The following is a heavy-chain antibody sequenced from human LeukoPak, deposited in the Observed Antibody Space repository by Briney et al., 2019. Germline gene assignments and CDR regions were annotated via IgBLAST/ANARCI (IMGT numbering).Heavy chain of an antibody. D-gene: IGHD1-1*01. Sequence: GGSLRLSCAASGFIISSDYMSWVRQAPGKGLEWVSVIYSDGSTNYADSVKGRFTISRDISMNTVYLQMNNLRAEDTAVYYRARWNWKFWGQGTLVTVSS. CDR1: GFIISSDY. CDR3: ARWNWKF. CDR2: IYSDGST. J-gene: IGHJ4*02. V-gene: IGHV3-66*01.